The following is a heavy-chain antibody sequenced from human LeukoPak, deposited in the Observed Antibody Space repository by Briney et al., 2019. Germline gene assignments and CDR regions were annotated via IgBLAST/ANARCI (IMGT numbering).Heavy chain of an antibody. CDR2: INPNSGGT. Sequence: GASVKVSCKASGYTFTDYYIHWVRQAPGQGLEWMGWINPNSGGTNYAQKFQGRVTMTRDTSISTAYMELSRLRSDDTAVYYCARADYGDYDSEDYYYMDVWGKGTTVTISS. V-gene: IGHV1-2*02. J-gene: IGHJ6*03. CDR1: GYTFTDYY. D-gene: IGHD4-17*01. CDR3: ARADYGDYDSEDYYYMDV.